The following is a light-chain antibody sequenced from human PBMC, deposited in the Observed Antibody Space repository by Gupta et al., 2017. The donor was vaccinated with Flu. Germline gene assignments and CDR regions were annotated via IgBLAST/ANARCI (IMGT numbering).Light chain of an antibody. CDR2: GAS. J-gene: IGKJ2*01. V-gene: IGKV3-15*01. CDR1: QSVSSN. CDR3: QQYNNWPPYT. Sequence: EIVITQSPATLSVSPGERATLSCRASQSVSSNLAWYQQKPGQAPRLLIYGASTRATGIPARFSGSGSGTEFTLTISSRQSEDFAVYYCQQYNNWPPYTFGQGTKLEIK.